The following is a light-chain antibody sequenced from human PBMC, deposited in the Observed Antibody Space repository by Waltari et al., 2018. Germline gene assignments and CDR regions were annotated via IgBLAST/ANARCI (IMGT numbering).Light chain of an antibody. V-gene: IGLV2-14*03. J-gene: IGLJ1*01. Sequence: QSALTQPPSASGSPGQSVTISCPGTSRDVGGYNYVSWYQQHPGKAPKLMIYDVSNRPSGVSNRFSGSKSGNTASLTISGLQAEDEADYYCSSYTSSSTLYVFGTGTKVTVL. CDR3: SSYTSSSTLYV. CDR2: DVS. CDR1: SRDVGGYNY.